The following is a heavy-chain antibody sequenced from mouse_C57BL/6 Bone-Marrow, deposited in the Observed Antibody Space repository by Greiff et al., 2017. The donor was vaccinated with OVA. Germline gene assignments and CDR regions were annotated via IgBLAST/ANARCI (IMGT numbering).Heavy chain of an antibody. CDR3: ARSGYGYDGGALDY. Sequence: VQLKQSGPELVKPGASVKISCKASGYTFTDYYMNWVKQSHGKSLEWIGDINPNNGGTSYNQKFKGKATLTVDKSSSTAYMELRSLTSEDSAVYYCARSGYGYDGGALDYWGQGTTLTVSS. D-gene: IGHD2-2*01. CDR1: GYTFTDYY. CDR2: INPNNGGT. V-gene: IGHV1-26*01. J-gene: IGHJ2*01.